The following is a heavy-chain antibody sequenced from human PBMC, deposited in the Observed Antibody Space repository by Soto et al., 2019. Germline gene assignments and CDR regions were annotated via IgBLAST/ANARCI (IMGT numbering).Heavy chain of an antibody. D-gene: IGHD3-10*01. J-gene: IGHJ4*02. CDR3: ARLGLWFGPD. Sequence: SDTLSLTCTVSGGSITSATFYWGWIRQSPVKGLEWIGSINYSEPTYSNPSLKSRVTIFVDTPKNQFSLRLSSVTAADTAMYYCARLGLWFGPDWGQGTLVTVSS. CDR2: INYSEPT. CDR1: GGSITSATFY. V-gene: IGHV4-39*01.